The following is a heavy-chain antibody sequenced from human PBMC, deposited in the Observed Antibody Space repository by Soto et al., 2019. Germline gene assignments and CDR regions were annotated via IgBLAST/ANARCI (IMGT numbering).Heavy chain of an antibody. CDR2: INHSGST. J-gene: IGHJ3*02. CDR3: ATLKNAFYI. CDR1: GGSFSGYY. V-gene: IGHV4-34*01. Sequence: SETLSLTCAVYGGSFSGYYWSWIRQPPGKGLEWIGEINHSGSTNYNPSLKSRVTISVDTSKNQFSLKLSSVTAADTAVYYCATLKNAFYIWGQGTMVTVSS.